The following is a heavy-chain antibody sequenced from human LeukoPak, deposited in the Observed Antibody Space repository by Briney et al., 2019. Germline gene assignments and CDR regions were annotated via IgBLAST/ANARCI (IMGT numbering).Heavy chain of an antibody. Sequence: GGSLRLSCAASGFTFSNSAMSWVRQAPGKGLEWVSVITVSGGDTQSAESVKGRFTISRDNSKNTLFLQMNSLRDEDTAVYYCAKTVAGTPEYWGQGTLVTVSS. D-gene: IGHD6-19*01. CDR1: GFTFSNSA. CDR3: AKTVAGTPEY. J-gene: IGHJ4*02. V-gene: IGHV3-23*01. CDR2: ITVSGGDT.